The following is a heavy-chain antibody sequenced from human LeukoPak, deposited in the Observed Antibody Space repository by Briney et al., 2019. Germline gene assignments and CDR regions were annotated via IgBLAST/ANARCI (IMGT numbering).Heavy chain of an antibody. CDR1: GFTFGDYA. CDR2: IRSKAYGGTT. Sequence: GGSLRLSCTASGFTFGDYAMGWFRQAPGKGLEWVGFIRSKAYGGTTEYAASVKGRFTISRDDSKSIAYLQMNSLKTEDTAVYYCTNGYSSSWYLFNWFDPWGQGTLVTVSS. J-gene: IGHJ5*02. CDR3: TNGYSSSWYLFNWFDP. D-gene: IGHD6-13*01. V-gene: IGHV3-49*03.